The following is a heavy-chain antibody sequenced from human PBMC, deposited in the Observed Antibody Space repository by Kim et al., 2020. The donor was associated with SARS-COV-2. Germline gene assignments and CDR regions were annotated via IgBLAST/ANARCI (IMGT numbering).Heavy chain of an antibody. V-gene: IGHV3-7*01. CDR1: GFTFSSYW. D-gene: IGHD2-2*01. CDR2: IKQDGSDK. J-gene: IGHJ6*02. CDR3: ARDFLQDVVVPAAIRGANYYYYGMDV. Sequence: GGSLRLSCAASGFTFSSYWMSWVRQAPGKGLEWVANIKQDGSDKYYVDSVKGRFTISRDNAKNSLYLQMNSLRAEDTAVYYCARDFLQDVVVPAAIRGANYYYYGMDVWGQGTTVTVSS.